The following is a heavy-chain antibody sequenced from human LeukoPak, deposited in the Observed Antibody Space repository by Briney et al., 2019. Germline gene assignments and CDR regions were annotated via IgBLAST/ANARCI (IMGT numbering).Heavy chain of an antibody. CDR3: ARQYSFTSYFDY. V-gene: IGHV4-38-2*02. CDR2: IYHSGST. CDR1: GYSISSGYY. J-gene: IGHJ4*02. D-gene: IGHD1-26*01. Sequence: PSETLSLTCTVSGYSISSGYYWGWIRQPPGKGLEWIGSIYHSGSTYYNPSLKSRVTILVDTSKNQFYLKLSSVTAADTAVYYCARQYSFTSYFDYWGQGALVTVSS.